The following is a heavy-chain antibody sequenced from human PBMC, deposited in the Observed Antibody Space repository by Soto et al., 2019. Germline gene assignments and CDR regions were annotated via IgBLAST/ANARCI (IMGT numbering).Heavy chain of an antibody. Sequence: GALRLSCAASGFTFSSYAISWVRQAPGKGLEWVSAISGSGGSTYYADSVKGRFTISRDNSKNTLYLQMNSLRAEDTAVYYCAKTHSSSWYLFVFWGQGTLVTGSS. V-gene: IGHV3-23*01. CDR3: AKTHSSSWYLFVF. J-gene: IGHJ4*02. D-gene: IGHD6-13*01. CDR1: GFTFSSYA. CDR2: ISGSGGST.